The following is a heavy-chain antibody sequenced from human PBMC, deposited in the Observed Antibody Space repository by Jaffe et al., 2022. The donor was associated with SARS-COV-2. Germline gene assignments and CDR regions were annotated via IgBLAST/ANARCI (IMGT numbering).Heavy chain of an antibody. CDR3: AKESYGSGSYYEPLQKNDAFDI. CDR2: ISWNSGSI. CDR1: GFTFDDYA. V-gene: IGHV3-9*01. D-gene: IGHD3-10*01. Sequence: EVQLVESGGGLVQPGRSLRLSCAASGFTFDDYAMHWVRQAPGKGLEWVSGISWNSGSIGYADSVKGRFTISRDNAKNSLYLQMNSLRAEDTALYYCAKESYGSGSYYEPLQKNDAFDIWGQGTMVTVSS. J-gene: IGHJ3*02.